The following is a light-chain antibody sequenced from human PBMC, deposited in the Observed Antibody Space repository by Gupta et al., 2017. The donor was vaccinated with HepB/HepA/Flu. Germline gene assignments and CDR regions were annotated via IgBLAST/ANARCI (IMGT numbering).Light chain of an antibody. CDR1: PSVLYSSNNKNY. Sequence: DIVMTQTPDPQAVSLCERATLHCKSRPSVLYSSNNKNYLSWYQQKPGQPPKLLIYCASTLESGVPDRSSGSGSGTDFTLTISSLQAEDVAVYYCQQYYSSPWTFGQGTKVEIK. CDR3: QQYYSSPWT. J-gene: IGKJ1*01. V-gene: IGKV4-1*01. CDR2: CAS.